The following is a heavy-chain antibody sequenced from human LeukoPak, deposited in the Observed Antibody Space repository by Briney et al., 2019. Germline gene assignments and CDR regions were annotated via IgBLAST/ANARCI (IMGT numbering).Heavy chain of an antibody. CDR3: ARVVVAATRNWFDP. Sequence: ASVTVSCKAFGYTFTSNYMHWVRQAPGQGPEWMGVISPSGGSTTYAQKLQGRVAMTTDTSTSTAYMELRSLRSDDTAVYYCARVVVAATRNWFDPWGQGTLVTVSS. J-gene: IGHJ5*02. CDR2: ISPSGGST. D-gene: IGHD2-15*01. CDR1: GYTFTSNY. V-gene: IGHV1-46*01.